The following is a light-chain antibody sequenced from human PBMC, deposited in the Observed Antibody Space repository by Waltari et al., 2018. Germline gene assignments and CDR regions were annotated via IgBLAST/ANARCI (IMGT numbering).Light chain of an antibody. CDR1: SGSLATNY. V-gene: IGLV6-57*02. CDR3: QSYDGINVI. CDR2: ADD. Sequence: FMLTQPHPVSESPGKTVTISCTGSSGSLATNYVQSHQHRPGNAPTTVIYADDQRPAGVPERFSGSIDSSSNSASLTISGLKTEDEADYYCQSYDGINVIFGGGTKLTVL. J-gene: IGLJ2*01.